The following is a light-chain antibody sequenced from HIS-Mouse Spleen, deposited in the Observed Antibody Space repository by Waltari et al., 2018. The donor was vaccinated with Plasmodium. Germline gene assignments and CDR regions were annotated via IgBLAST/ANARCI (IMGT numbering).Light chain of an antibody. J-gene: IGKJ2*01. Sequence: EIVLTQSPGTLSLSPGERATLSCRASQSVSSSYLAWYQQKPGQAPRLRIYGASSRATGIPDRVSGSGSGTDFNLTISRLEPEDFAVYYCQQYGSSPPYTVGQGTKLEIK. CDR3: QQYGSSPPYT. CDR1: QSVSSSY. V-gene: IGKV3-20*01. CDR2: GAS.